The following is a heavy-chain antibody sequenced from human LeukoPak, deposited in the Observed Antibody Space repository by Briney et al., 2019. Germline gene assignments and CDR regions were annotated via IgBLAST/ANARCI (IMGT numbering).Heavy chain of an antibody. CDR2: INPNSGGT. J-gene: IGHJ4*02. CDR1: GYSFTGYY. V-gene: IGHV1-2*02. CDR3: AGLSGYDPYYFDY. Sequence: GASVKVSCKASGYSFTGYYMHWGRQASGQGLEWMGCINPNSGGTDYAQKFQGRVTMTRDTSISTAYMELSRLTSDDTAVYYCAGLSGYDPYYFDYWGQGALVAVSS. D-gene: IGHD5-12*01.